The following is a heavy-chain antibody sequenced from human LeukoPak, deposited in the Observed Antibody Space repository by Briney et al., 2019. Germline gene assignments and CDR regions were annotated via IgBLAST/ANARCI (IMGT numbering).Heavy chain of an antibody. V-gene: IGHV3-23*01. CDR3: AKNGGV. Sequence: ETLSLTCTVSGGSISSSSYYWGWIRQPPGKGLEWVSAISGSGGSTYYADSVKGRFTISRDNSKNTLYLQMNSLRAEDTAVYYCAKNGGVWGQGTMVTVSS. J-gene: IGHJ3*01. CDR2: ISGSGGST. CDR1: GGSISSSSYY.